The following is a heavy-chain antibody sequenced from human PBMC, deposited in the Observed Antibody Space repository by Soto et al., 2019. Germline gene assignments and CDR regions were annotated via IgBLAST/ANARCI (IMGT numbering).Heavy chain of an antibody. Sequence: QITLKESGPTLVKPTQTLTLTCTFSGLSLSTSGVGVGWIRQSPGKALEWLALIYWDDDKRYSPSLNNRLTITKDPSKNQVVITLTNMDPVDTGTYYSAHRVDPMYSNGWYNYFDSWGQGTLVIVSS. CDR1: GLSLSTSGVG. CDR3: AHRVDPMYSNGWYNYFDS. J-gene: IGHJ4*02. D-gene: IGHD6-19*01. CDR2: IYWDDDK. V-gene: IGHV2-5*02.